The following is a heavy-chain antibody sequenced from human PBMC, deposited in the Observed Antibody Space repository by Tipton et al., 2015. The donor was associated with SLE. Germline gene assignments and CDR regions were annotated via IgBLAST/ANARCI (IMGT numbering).Heavy chain of an antibody. D-gene: IGHD4-17*01. CDR1: GGSFSAYY. V-gene: IGHV4-34*01. CDR2: INHSGST. Sequence: TLSLTCAVYGGSFSAYYWTWIRQPPGKGLEWIREINHSGSTNYNPSLKSRVTISVDTSKNQFSLKLSSVTAADTAVYYCAKDYNYDYPDYNWGQGTLVIVSS. CDR3: AKDYNYDYPDYN. J-gene: IGHJ4*02.